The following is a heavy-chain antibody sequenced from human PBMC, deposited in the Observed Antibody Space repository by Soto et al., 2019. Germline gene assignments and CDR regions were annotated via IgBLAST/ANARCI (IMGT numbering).Heavy chain of an antibody. V-gene: IGHV1-8*01. Sequence: QVQLVQSGAEVKKPGASVKVSCKAFGYTFTSYDINWVRQATGQGLEWMGWMNPNSGNTGYAQKFQGRVTMTRNTSISTAYMELSSLRSEDTAVYYCARGAYSSSVYYYYGMDVWGQGATVTVSS. CDR2: MNPNSGNT. J-gene: IGHJ6*02. D-gene: IGHD6-6*01. CDR3: ARGAYSSSVYYYYGMDV. CDR1: GYTFTSYD.